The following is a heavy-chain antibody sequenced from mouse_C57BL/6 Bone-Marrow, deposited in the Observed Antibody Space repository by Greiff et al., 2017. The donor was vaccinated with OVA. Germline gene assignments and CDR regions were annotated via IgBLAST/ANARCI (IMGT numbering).Heavy chain of an antibody. J-gene: IGHJ2*01. V-gene: IGHV1-55*01. CDR1: GYTFTSYW. CDR3: ARYYGYDGGYYFDY. CDR2: IYPGSGST. Sequence: VQLQQPGAELVKPGASVKMSCKASGYTFTSYWITWVKQRPGQGLEWIGDIYPGSGSTNYNEKFKSKATLTVDTSSSTAYMQLSSLTSEDSAVYYCARYYGYDGGYYFDYWGQGTTLTVSS. D-gene: IGHD2-2*01.